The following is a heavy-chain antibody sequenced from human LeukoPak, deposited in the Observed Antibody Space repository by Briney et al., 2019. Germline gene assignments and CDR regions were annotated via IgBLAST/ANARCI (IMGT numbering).Heavy chain of an antibody. CDR3: ARARWVAGIVSFDY. CDR2: TYYRSKWYN. Sequence: SQTLSLTCAISEDTVSSNSAAWNWIRQSPSRGLEWLGRTYYRSKWYNDYAVSVKSRVNINPDTSKNQFSLQLNSVTPEDTAVYYCARARWVAGIVSFDYWGQGTLVTVSS. D-gene: IGHD6-19*01. V-gene: IGHV6-1*01. CDR1: EDTVSSNSAA. J-gene: IGHJ4*02.